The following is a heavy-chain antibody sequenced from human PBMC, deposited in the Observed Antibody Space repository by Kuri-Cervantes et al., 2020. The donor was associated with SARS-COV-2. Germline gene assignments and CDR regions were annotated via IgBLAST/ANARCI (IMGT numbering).Heavy chain of an antibody. CDR3: VSYSSGWYYGS. CDR2: INSDGSST. Sequence: GESLKISCAASGFTFSGHWIHWVRQAPGKGLVWVSRINSDGSSTSYADSVKGRFTISRDNAKKSLYLQMNSLKAEDTAVYYCVSYSSGWYYGSWGQGTRVTVSS. CDR1: GFTFSGHW. D-gene: IGHD6-19*01. J-gene: IGHJ4*02. V-gene: IGHV3-74*01.